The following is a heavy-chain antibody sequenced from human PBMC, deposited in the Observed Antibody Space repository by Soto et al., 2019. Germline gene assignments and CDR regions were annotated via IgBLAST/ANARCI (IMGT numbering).Heavy chain of an antibody. J-gene: IGHJ6*02. Sequence: SETLSLTCAVYGGSFSGYYWSWIRQPPGKGLEWIGEINHSGSTNYNPSLKSRVTISVDTSKNQFSLKLSSVTAADTAVYYRAREGGAMVRGVIIKFRGFYYGMDVWGQGTTVTVSS. CDR3: AREGGAMVRGVIIKFRGFYYGMDV. D-gene: IGHD3-10*01. V-gene: IGHV4-34*01. CDR1: GGSFSGYY. CDR2: INHSGST.